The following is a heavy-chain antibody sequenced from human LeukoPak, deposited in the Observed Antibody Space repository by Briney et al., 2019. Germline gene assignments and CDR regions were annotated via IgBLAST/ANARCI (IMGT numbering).Heavy chain of an antibody. D-gene: IGHD6-13*01. Sequence: SETLSLTCTVSGGSICSYYWSWIRQPAGKGLEWIGRIYSTGSTNYNPSLKSRVTMSVDTSKNQFSLRPRSVTAADTAVYYCARQIASAGTAGFDFWGQGALVTVSS. CDR3: ARQIASAGTAGFDF. CDR1: GGSICSYY. CDR2: IYSTGST. J-gene: IGHJ4*02. V-gene: IGHV4-4*07.